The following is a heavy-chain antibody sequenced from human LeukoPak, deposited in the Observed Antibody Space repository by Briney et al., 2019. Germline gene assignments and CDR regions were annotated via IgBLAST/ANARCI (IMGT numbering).Heavy chain of an antibody. Sequence: ASVKVSCTASGYTFTSYGISWVRQAPGQGLEWMGWISAYNGDTNYAQKLQGRVTMTTDTSTSTAYMELRSLRSDDTAMYYCARDYYGSPPLDYWGQGTLVTVSS. V-gene: IGHV1-18*01. CDR2: ISAYNGDT. CDR1: GYTFTSYG. J-gene: IGHJ4*02. CDR3: ARDYYGSPPLDY. D-gene: IGHD3-10*01.